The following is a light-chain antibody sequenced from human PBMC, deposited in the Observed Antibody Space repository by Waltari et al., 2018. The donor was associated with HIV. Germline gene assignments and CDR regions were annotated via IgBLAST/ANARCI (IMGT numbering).Light chain of an antibody. CDR2: GNN. Sequence: QSVLTQPPSASGTPGPRVTISCSGTSSNIGSNYVCWYQQLPGRAPKLLSDGNNQRPSGVPDRCSGSKSGTSASLASSGLRSDDEADDYCAAWDDSRRGVVVGGGAKLTVL. CDR3: AAWDDSRRGVV. CDR1: SSNIGSNY. J-gene: IGLJ2*01. V-gene: IGLV1-47*01.